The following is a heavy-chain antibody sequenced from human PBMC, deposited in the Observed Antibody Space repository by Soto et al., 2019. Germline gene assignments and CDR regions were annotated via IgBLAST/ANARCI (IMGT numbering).Heavy chain of an antibody. CDR1: GFTFSSYA. Sequence: TGGSLRLSCAASGFTFSSYAMSWVRQAPGKGLEWVSAISGSGGSTYYADSVKGRFTISRDNSKNTLYLQMNSLRAEDTAVYYCAKDLVSSSGWYPFQHWGQGTLVTVSS. V-gene: IGHV3-23*01. CDR2: ISGSGGST. J-gene: IGHJ1*01. D-gene: IGHD6-19*01. CDR3: AKDLVSSSGWYPFQH.